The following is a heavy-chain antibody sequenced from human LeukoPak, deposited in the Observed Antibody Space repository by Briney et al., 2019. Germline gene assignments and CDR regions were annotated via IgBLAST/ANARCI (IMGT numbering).Heavy chain of an antibody. D-gene: IGHD1-7*01. V-gene: IGHV3-33*01. CDR1: GFTFSNYG. J-gene: IGHJ5*02. CDR3: ARQGGLGNYATGSWFDP. Sequence: GGSLRLSCAGSGFTFSNYGMHWVRQAPGKRLEWVAVIWYEGTNKYYADSVKGRFTISRDNSKNTLYLQMDSLRAEDTAMYYCARQGGLGNYATGSWFDPWGQGTLVTVSS. CDR2: IWYEGTNK.